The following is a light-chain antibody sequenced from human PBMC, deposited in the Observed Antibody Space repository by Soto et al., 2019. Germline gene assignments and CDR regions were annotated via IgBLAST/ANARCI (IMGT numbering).Light chain of an antibody. CDR3: QHYNSYSEA. V-gene: IGKV1-5*03. Sequence: DIQMTQSPSTLSGSVGDRVTITCRASQTISSWLAWYQQKPGKAPKLLIYTASTLKSGVPSRFSGSGSGTEFTLTISSLQPDDFATYDCQHYNSYSEAFGQGTKVDIK. CDR1: QTISSW. CDR2: TAS. J-gene: IGKJ1*01.